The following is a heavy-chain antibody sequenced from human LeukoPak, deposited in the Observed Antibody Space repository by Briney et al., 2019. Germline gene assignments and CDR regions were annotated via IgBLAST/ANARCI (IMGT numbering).Heavy chain of an antibody. Sequence: GGSLRLSCAASGFTFSSYEMNWVRQAPGKGLEWVSYISSSGSTIYYADSVKGRFTISRDNAKNSLYLQMNSLRAEDTAVYYCAKDSVLVPAAITAFDIWGQGTMVTVSS. V-gene: IGHV3-48*03. J-gene: IGHJ3*02. D-gene: IGHD2-2*01. CDR2: ISSSGSTI. CDR3: AKDSVLVPAAITAFDI. CDR1: GFTFSSYE.